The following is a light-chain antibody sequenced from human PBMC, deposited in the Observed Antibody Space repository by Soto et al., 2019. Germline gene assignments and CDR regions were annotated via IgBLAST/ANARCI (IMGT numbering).Light chain of an antibody. CDR1: SSDVGGYNF. CDR3: SSLTSRTTQV. J-gene: IGLJ3*02. V-gene: IGLV2-14*01. CDR2: EVN. Sequence: QSALTQPASVSGSPGQSITISCTGTSSDVGGYNFVSWYQQYPGKAPKLMIYEVNNRPSGVSNRFSGSKSGNTASLTISGLRAEDEADYYCSSLTSRTTQVLGGGTKVTVL.